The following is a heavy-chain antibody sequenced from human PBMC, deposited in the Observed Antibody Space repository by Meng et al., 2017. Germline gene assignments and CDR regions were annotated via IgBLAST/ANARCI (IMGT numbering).Heavy chain of an antibody. CDR3: AGSPLQAPQIDY. Sequence: QVRVGQSGAEVKEPLGASVKISCKASGYTFNNYAMHWVRQAPGQRLEWMGWINAGNGNTKYSQKFQGRVTITRDTSASTAYMELSSLRSEDTAVYYCAGSPLQAPQIDYWGQGTLVTVSS. CDR1: GYTFNNYA. CDR2: INAGNGNT. J-gene: IGHJ4*02. D-gene: IGHD2-15*01. V-gene: IGHV1-3*01.